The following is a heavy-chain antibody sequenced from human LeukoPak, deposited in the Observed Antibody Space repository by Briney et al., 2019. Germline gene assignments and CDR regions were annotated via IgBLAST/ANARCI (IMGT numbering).Heavy chain of an antibody. CDR2: MNPNSGHT. D-gene: IGHD3-9*01. J-gene: IGHJ5*02. V-gene: IGHV1-8*01. Sequence: ASVKVSCKASGYTFTSYDIHWVRQDTGQGLEWMGRMNPNSGHTGYAQKFQGRVTMTRNTSISTAYMELSSLRSEDTAVYYCARGRDYDILTGTNWFDPWGQGTLVTVSS. CDR1: GYTFTSYD. CDR3: ARGRDYDILTGTNWFDP.